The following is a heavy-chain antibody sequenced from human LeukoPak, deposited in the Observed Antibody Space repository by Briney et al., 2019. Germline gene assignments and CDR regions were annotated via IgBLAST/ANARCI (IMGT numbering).Heavy chain of an antibody. Sequence: GGSLRLSCAASGFTFSSYAVSWVRQAPGKGLEWVSGINGGGGRIYYADSVKGRFTISRDDSKNTLYLQMNSLRAEDTAVYYCAKDYPSNVVPAAIVHSSSPFDYWGQGTLVTVSS. V-gene: IGHV3-23*01. D-gene: IGHD2-2*01. J-gene: IGHJ4*02. CDR3: AKDYPSNVVPAAIVHSSSPFDY. CDR2: INGGGGRI. CDR1: GFTFSSYA.